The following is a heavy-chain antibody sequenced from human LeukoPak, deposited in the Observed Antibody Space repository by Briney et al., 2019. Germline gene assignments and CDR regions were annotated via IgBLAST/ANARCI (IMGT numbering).Heavy chain of an antibody. CDR2: IKSKTNGGTI. CDR1: GFTFSNAW. Sequence: GGSLRLSCAASGFTFSNAWMTWVRQAPGKGLEWIARIKSKTNGGTIDYAAPVKGRFPISRDDSKDTLYLQMNSLKIEDAAVYYCTTVGSSWNFDYWGQGTLVTVSS. D-gene: IGHD6-13*01. CDR3: TTVGSSWNFDY. J-gene: IGHJ4*02. V-gene: IGHV3-15*01.